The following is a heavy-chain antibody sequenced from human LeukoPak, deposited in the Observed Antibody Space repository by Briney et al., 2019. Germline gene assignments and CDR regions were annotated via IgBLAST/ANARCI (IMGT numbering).Heavy chain of an antibody. CDR1: GGSISNSGDF. J-gene: IGHJ4*02. CDR3: ARHYGGKQTDY. Sequence: SETLSLTCTVSGGSISNSGDFWGWIRQPPGKGLECIGNIYYSGSAYYNPSLKSRVTISVDTSKNQFSLKLSSVTAADTAVYYCARHYGGKQTDYWGQGTLVTVSS. CDR2: IYYSGSA. V-gene: IGHV4-39*01. D-gene: IGHD4-23*01.